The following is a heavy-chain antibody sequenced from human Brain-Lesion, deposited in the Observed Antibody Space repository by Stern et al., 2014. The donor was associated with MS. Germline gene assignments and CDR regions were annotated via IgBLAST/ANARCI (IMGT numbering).Heavy chain of an antibody. Sequence: VQLVESGPGLVKPSGTLSLTCAVSGGSISSSNWWSWVRQSPGKGLEWIGESDHSGSTIYNPSLKSRVTGSVDKSKNRFSLNLRSVPAADTAVYFCARFPASRPHVFDSWGQGTLVTVSS. CDR2: SDHSGST. D-gene: IGHD6-13*01. CDR3: ARFPASRPHVFDS. V-gene: IGHV4-4*02. CDR1: GGSISSSNW. J-gene: IGHJ4*02.